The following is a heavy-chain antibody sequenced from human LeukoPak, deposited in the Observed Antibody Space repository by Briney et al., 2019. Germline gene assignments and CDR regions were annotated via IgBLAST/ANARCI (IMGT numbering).Heavy chain of an antibody. CDR3: AKDLSNWGIDY. J-gene: IGHJ4*02. CDR1: GFTFSSYG. D-gene: IGHD7-27*01. Sequence: GGSLRLSCAASGFTFSSYGIHWVRQAPGKGLEGVTFIRYDGSNKYYAVSVKGRFTTSRDNSKNTLYLQMNSLRAEDTAVYYCAKDLSNWGIDYWGQGTLVTVSS. V-gene: IGHV3-30*02. CDR2: IRYDGSNK.